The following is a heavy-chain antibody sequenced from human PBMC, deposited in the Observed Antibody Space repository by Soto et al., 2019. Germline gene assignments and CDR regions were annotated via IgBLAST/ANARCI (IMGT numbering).Heavy chain of an antibody. Sequence: GGSLRLSCAASGFTFSSYGMHWVRQAPGKGLEWVAVISYDGSNKYYADSVKGRFTISRDNSKNTLYLQMNSLRAEDTAVYYCAHTRTGTLDYWGQGTMVTVYS. D-gene: IGHD1-1*01. V-gene: IGHV3-30*03. CDR1: GFTFSSYG. CDR3: AHTRTGTLDY. CDR2: ISYDGSNK. J-gene: IGHJ4*02.